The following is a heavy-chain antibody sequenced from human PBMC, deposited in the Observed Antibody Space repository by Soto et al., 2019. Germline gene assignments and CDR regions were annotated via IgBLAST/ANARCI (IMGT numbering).Heavy chain of an antibody. J-gene: IGHJ6*02. D-gene: IGHD3-9*01. CDR1: GYSFTSYW. V-gene: IGHV5-51*01. Sequence: GESLKISCKGSGYSFTSYWIGWVRQMPGKGLEWMGIIYPGDSDTRYSPSFQGQVTISADKSINSVYLQWSSLKASDTATYYCARLGFNYDFLFGYYNVHHYYGIDVRAQRTTDTGSS. CDR3: ARLGFNYDFLFGYYNVHHYYGIDV. CDR2: IYPGDSDT.